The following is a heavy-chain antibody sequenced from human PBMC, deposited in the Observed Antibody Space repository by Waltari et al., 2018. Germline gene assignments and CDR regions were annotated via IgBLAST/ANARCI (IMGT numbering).Heavy chain of an antibody. CDR3: ARDDSYGQFMRFDF. Sequence: EVQLVESGGGLIQPGGSLRLSCEASGLTVSRNYMSWVRQAPGKGLEWLSAIYIGGNTVYADSVKGRFNISIDNSKNTLYLQMNSLRVDDTAVYYCARDDSYGQFMRFDFWGQGTVVTVSS. J-gene: IGHJ4*02. CDR1: GLTVSRNY. CDR2: IYIGGNT. V-gene: IGHV3-53*01. D-gene: IGHD5-18*01.